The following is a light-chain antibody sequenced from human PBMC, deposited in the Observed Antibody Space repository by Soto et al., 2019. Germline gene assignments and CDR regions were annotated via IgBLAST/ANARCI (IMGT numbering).Light chain of an antibody. CDR2: GNN. CDR1: GSSIGTNT. CDR3: AAWDGSLNNVL. V-gene: IGLV1-44*01. Sequence: QLVLTQPPSASGTAGQRVTISCSGSGSSIGTNTVNWYRQLPGTAPKLLIYGNNQRPSGVPDRFSGSKSGTSASLAISGLQSEDEAEYYCAAWDGSLNNVLFGGGTQLTVL. J-gene: IGLJ2*01.